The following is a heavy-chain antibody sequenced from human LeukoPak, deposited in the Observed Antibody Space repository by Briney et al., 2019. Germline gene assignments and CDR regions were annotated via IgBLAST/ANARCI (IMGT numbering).Heavy chain of an antibody. CDR3: ARDLLYDGRNY. Sequence: PGGSVRLSCATSGFTFSTYNMNWVRQAPGKGLEWVSSISSSSSYIYYADSVKGRFTISRDNAKNSLYLQMNSLRAEDTAVYYCARDLLYDGRNYRGQGTLVTVSS. D-gene: IGHD3-22*01. CDR1: GFTFSTYN. V-gene: IGHV3-21*01. J-gene: IGHJ4*02. CDR2: ISSSSSYI.